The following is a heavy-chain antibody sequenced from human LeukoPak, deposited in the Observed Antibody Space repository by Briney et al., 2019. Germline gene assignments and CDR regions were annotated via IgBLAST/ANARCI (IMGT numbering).Heavy chain of an antibody. V-gene: IGHV3-23*01. J-gene: IGHJ4*02. D-gene: IGHD2-21*01. CDR3: AKDGVRRDDY. CDR1: GFTFSSYG. Sequence: GGSLRLSRAASGFTFSSYGMKWVRQAPGKGLEWVSEIGASGDGPQYADSVKGRFTISKDNSKNTLYLQMNSLRAEDTAIYYCAKDGVRRDDYWGQGTLVTVSS. CDR2: IGASGDGP.